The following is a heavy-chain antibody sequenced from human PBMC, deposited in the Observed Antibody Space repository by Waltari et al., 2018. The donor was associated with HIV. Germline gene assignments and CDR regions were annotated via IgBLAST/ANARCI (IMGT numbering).Heavy chain of an antibody. CDR2: VGPGGNV. J-gene: IGHJ4*02. D-gene: IGHD3-9*01. CDR1: GASFNDYY. Sequence: QAQLQQWGTGLLTPSEALSPTCAVYGASFNDYYWTWCPHLPGKGQEWMGEVGPGGNVNVLPSLRRRLSLSTDASKNQFSVTLTSVAATDTGVYFCARGLQMTSYASGNWLWEQMLSRYFFDLWGQGTRV. CDR3: ARGLQMTSYASGNWLWEQMLSRYFFDL. V-gene: IGHV4-34*01.